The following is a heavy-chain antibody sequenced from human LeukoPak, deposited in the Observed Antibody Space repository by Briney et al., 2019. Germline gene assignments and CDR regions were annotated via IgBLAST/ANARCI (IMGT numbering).Heavy chain of an antibody. CDR3: ARAGATSTFDY. CDR1: GYTFTSYG. CDR2: ISAYNGNT. Sequence: ASVKVSCKASGYTFTSYGISWVRQAPGQGLEWMGWISAYNGNTNYAQKFQGRVTITTDESTSTAYMELSSLRSEDTAVYYCARAGATSTFDYWGQGTLVTVSS. D-gene: IGHD1-26*01. J-gene: IGHJ4*02. V-gene: IGHV1-18*01.